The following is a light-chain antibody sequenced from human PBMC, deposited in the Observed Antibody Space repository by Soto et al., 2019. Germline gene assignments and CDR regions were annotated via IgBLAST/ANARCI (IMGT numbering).Light chain of an antibody. CDR3: QHYNSYSEA. Sequence: DIQMTQSPSTLSASVGDRFTITCRASQTISSWLAWYQQKPGKAPKLLIYKASTLKSGVPSRFSGSGSGTEFTLTISSLQPDDFATYYCQHYNSYSEAFGQGTTVDIK. CDR2: KAS. J-gene: IGKJ1*01. V-gene: IGKV1-5*03. CDR1: QTISSW.